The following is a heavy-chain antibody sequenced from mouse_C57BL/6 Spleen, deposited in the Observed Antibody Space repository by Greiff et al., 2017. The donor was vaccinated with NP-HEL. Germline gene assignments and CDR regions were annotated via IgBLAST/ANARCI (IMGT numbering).Heavy chain of an antibody. D-gene: IGHD1-1*01. V-gene: IGHV1-82*01. CDR1: GYAFSSSW. J-gene: IGHJ4*01. CDR2: IYPGDGDT. CDR3: AREGITTVGYAMDY. Sequence: QVQLQQSGPELVKPGASVKISCKASGYAFSSSWMNWVKQRPGKGLEWIGRIYPGDGDTNYNGKFKGKATLTADKSSSTAYMQLSSLTSEDSAVYFCAREGITTVGYAMDYWGQGTSVTVSS.